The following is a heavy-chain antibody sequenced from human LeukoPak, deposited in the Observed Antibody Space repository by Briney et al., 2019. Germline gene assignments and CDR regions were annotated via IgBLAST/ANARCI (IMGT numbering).Heavy chain of an antibody. Sequence: SGGSLRLSCAASGXTFSSHGMHWVRQAPGKGLEWVAVIWNDGSSTYHADSVKGRFTISRDNSKNTLYLQMNSLRAEDTAVYYCARDRGSRWFGPIDYWGQGTLVTVSS. D-gene: IGHD6-13*01. V-gene: IGHV3-33*01. CDR3: ARDRGSRWFGPIDY. CDR2: IWNDGSST. J-gene: IGHJ4*02. CDR1: GXTFSSHG.